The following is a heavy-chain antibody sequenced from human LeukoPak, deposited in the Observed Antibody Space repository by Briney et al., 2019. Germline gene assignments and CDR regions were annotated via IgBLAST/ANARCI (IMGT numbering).Heavy chain of an antibody. Sequence: GGSLRLSCAASGFTFSNYAMSWVRQAPGKGLEWVSVISGSGGSTYYADSVKGRFTISRDNSKNTLYLQMNSLRAEDTAVYYCARVEMATTDDAFDIWGQGTKVTVSS. CDR2: ISGSGGST. D-gene: IGHD5-24*01. V-gene: IGHV3-23*01. CDR3: ARVEMATTDDAFDI. J-gene: IGHJ3*02. CDR1: GFTFSNYA.